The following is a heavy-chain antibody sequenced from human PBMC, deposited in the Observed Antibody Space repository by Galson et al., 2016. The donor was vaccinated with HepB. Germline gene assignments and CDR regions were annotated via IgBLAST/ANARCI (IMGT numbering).Heavy chain of an antibody. CDR3: AKHPLAATITTFNS. CDR1: GFTFSNYA. Sequence: SLRLSCAASGFTFSNYAMSWVRQAPGKGLEWVSSLSGSGTTSYYADSVKGRFTISRDTSQNTLYLQMSSLRAEDTAVYYCAKHPLAATITTFNSWGLGTLVAVSS. D-gene: IGHD2-15*01. V-gene: IGHV3-23*01. CDR2: LSGSGTTS. J-gene: IGHJ4*02.